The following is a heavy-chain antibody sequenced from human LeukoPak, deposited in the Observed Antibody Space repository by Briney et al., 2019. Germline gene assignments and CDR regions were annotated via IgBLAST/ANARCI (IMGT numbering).Heavy chain of an antibody. CDR2: ISYDGSNK. D-gene: IGHD5-24*01. Sequence: PGGSLRLSCAASGFTFSSYGMHWVRQAPGKGLEWEAVISYDGSNKYYADSVKGRFTISRDNSKNTLYLQMNSLRAEDTAVYYCAKDRGGDGYNPLDYWGQGTLVTVSS. CDR3: AKDRGGDGYNPLDY. J-gene: IGHJ4*02. CDR1: GFTFSSYG. V-gene: IGHV3-30*18.